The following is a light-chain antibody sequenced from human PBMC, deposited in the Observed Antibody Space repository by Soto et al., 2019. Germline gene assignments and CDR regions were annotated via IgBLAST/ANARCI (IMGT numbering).Light chain of an antibody. V-gene: IGKV1-8*01. CDR1: QGISSY. Sequence: ALRIILSPSSFSASTGDRVTITFLASQGISSYLAWYQQKPGKAPKLLISVASTLQSGVPSRFSGSGSGTEFTLTISSLQPEDFATYYCEQLNSYPVTFGPGTKVDI. J-gene: IGKJ3*01. CDR3: EQLNSYPVT. CDR2: VAS.